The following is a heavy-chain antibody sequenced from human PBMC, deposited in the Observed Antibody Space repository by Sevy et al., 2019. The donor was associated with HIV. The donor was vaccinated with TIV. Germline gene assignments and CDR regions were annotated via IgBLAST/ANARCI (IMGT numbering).Heavy chain of an antibody. D-gene: IGHD3-22*01. Sequence: GGSLRLSCAASGFTFSSYSMNWVRQAPGKGLEWASYISGSSTTIYYADSVKGRFTISRDNAKNSLYLQMNSLRAEDTAVYYCAKEGGGYNYDSSGLFDYWGQGTLVTVSS. V-gene: IGHV3-48*01. CDR2: ISGSSTTI. CDR1: GFTFSSYS. CDR3: AKEGGGYNYDSSGLFDY. J-gene: IGHJ4*02.